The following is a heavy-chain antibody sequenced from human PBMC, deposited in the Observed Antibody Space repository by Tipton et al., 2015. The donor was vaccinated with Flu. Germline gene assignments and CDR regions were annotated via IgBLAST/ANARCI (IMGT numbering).Heavy chain of an antibody. CDR3: ARGSGYAGDY. J-gene: IGHJ4*02. Sequence: QLVQSGVEVKKPGASVKVSCKASGFSFANFGINWVRQAPGQGLEWMGWISLYSGDTRYSQNVQGRVAMTTDTSTDTAYMELRNLRSDDTAVYYCARGSGYAGDYWGQGTLVTVSS. CDR2: ISLYSGDT. D-gene: IGHD5-12*01. CDR1: GFSFANFG. V-gene: IGHV1-18*01.